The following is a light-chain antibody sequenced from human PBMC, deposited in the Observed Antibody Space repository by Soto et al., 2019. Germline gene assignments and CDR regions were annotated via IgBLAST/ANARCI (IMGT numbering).Light chain of an antibody. Sequence: QPVLTQPPSVSGAPGQRVTISCTGSSSNIGAGYDVHWYQQLPGTDPKLLIYGNSNRPSGVPDRFSGSKSGTSASLAITGLQAEDEADYYCQSYDSSLSDVFGTGTKVTVL. CDR3: QSYDSSLSDV. J-gene: IGLJ1*01. CDR1: SSNIGAGYD. V-gene: IGLV1-40*01. CDR2: GNS.